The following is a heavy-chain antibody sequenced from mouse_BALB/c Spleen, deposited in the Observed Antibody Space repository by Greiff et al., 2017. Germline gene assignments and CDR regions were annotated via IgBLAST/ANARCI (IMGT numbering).Heavy chain of an antibody. J-gene: IGHJ4*01. V-gene: IGHV1S81*02. CDR2: INPSNGRT. Sequence: VKLQQPGAELVKPGASVKLSCKASGYTFTSYWMHWVKQRPGQGLEWIGEINPSNGRTNYNEKFKSKATLTVDKSSSTAYMQLSSLTSEDSAVYYCARGGEMDYWGQGTSVTVSS. CDR1: GYTFTSYW. CDR3: ARGGEMDY.